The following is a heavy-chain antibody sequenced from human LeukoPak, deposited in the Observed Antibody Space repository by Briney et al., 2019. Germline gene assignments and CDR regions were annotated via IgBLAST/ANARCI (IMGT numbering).Heavy chain of an antibody. CDR3: ARLLLYYYESSGYYSYFDS. V-gene: IGHV4-59*01. CDR1: GDSINNYY. D-gene: IGHD3-22*01. J-gene: IGHJ4*02. CDR2: MYYSGST. Sequence: SETLSLTCTVSGDSINNYYWSWIRQPPGKGLEWIGCMYYSGSTNYNPSLKSRVTISVDTSQNQFSLQLSSVTAADTAVYYCARLLLYYYESSGYYSYFDSWGQGTLVTVSS.